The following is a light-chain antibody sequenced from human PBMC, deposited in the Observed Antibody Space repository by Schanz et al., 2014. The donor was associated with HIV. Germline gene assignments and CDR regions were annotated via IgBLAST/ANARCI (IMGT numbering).Light chain of an antibody. CDR2: RNN. Sequence: QSVLTQPPSASGTPGQRVTISCSGSSSNIGSNYVFWYQQLPGTAPNLLISRNNQRPSGVPDRFSGSKSGTSASLAISGLQSEDEVDYYCAAWDDSLNGWVFGGGTKLT. J-gene: IGLJ3*02. V-gene: IGLV1-47*01. CDR1: SSNIGSNY. CDR3: AAWDDSLNGWV.